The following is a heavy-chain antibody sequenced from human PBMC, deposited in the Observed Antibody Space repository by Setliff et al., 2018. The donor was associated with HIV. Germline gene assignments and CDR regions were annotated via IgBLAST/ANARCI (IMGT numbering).Heavy chain of an antibody. CDR1: GFTFSNAW. D-gene: IGHD3-22*01. J-gene: IGHJ4*02. CDR2: IKSKTDGGTA. V-gene: IGHV3-15*07. Sequence: GGSLRLSCAASGFTFSNAWMNWVRQAPGKGLEWVGRIKSKTDGGTADYAAPVRGRFTFPRDDSKNTVYLQMNSLKTEDTAVYYCATAPGYYDSSPFDWWGPGTLVTVSS. CDR3: ATAPGYYDSSPFDW.